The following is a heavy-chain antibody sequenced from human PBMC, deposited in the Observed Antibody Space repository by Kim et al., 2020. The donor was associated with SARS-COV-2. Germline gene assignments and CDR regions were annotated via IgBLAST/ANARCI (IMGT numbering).Heavy chain of an antibody. CDR2: ISSSSSTI. CDR3: ASDRGGVGYYYYGMDV. J-gene: IGHJ6*02. V-gene: IGHV3-48*01. Sequence: GGSLRPSCAASGFTFSSYSMNWVRQAPGKGLEWVSYISSSSSTIYYADSVKGRFTISRDNAKNSLYLQMNSLRAEDTAVYYCASDRGGVGYYYYGMDVWGQGTTVTVSS. CDR1: GFTFSSYS. D-gene: IGHD3-10*01.